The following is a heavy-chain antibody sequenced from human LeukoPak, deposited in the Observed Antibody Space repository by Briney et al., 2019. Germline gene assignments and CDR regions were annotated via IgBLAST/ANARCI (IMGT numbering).Heavy chain of an antibody. V-gene: IGHV3-30*03. J-gene: IGHJ4*02. CDR2: ISYDGSNK. D-gene: IGHD3-10*01. Sequence: GGSLRLSCAASGFTFSSYGMHWVRQAPGKGLEWVAVISYDGSNKYYADSVKGRFTISRDNSKNTLYLQMNSLRAEDTAVYYCARDGEILWFGELLYWGQGTLVTVSS. CDR1: GFTFSSYG. CDR3: ARDGEILWFGELLY.